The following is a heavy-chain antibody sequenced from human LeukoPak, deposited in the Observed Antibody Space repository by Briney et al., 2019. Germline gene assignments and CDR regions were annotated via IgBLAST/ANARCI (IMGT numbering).Heavy chain of an antibody. CDR2: INSDGSRT. CDR1: GFTFSKYW. CDR3: TCDHFDS. J-gene: IGHJ4*02. V-gene: IGHV3-74*01. Sequence: GGSLRLSCAASGFTFSKYWTHWVRQAPGKGLVWVSRINSDGSRTNYADSVKGRFTISRDNAKNTLYLHMNSLRADDTAIYYCTCDHFDSWGQGTLVTVSS.